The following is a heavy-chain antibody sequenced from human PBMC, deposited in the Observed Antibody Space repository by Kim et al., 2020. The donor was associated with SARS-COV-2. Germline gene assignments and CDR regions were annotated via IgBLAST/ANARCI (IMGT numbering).Heavy chain of an antibody. CDR3: AQTGTAYNWFDP. Sequence: NYAQKFQGRVTMTRDTSISTAYMELSRLRSDDTAVYYCAQTGTAYNWFDPWGQGTLVTVSS. J-gene: IGHJ5*02. V-gene: IGHV1-2*02. D-gene: IGHD1-7*01.